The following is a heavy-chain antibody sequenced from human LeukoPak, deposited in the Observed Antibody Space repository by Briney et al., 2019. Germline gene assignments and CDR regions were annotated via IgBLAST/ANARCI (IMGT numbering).Heavy chain of an antibody. CDR2: IYYSGST. CDR3: ARAGGGRLDY. Sequence: SETLSLTCTASGGSISSYYWSRIRQPPGKGLEWIGYIYYSGSTNYNPSLKSRVTISVDTSKNQFSLKLSSVTAADTAVYYCARAGGGRLDYWGQGTLVTVSS. CDR1: GGSISSYY. V-gene: IGHV4-59*01. J-gene: IGHJ4*02. D-gene: IGHD2-15*01.